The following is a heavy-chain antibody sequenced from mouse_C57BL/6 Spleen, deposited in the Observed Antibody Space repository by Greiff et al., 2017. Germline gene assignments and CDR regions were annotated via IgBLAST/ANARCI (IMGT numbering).Heavy chain of an antibody. CDR3: ARRRIRDAMDY. V-gene: IGHV1-50*01. CDR2: IDPSDSYT. Sequence: VQLQQPGAELVKPGASVKLSCKASGYTFTSYWMQWVKQRPGQGLEWIGEIDPSDSYTNYNQKFKGKATLTVDTSSSTAYMQLSSLTSEDSAVYYCARRRIRDAMDYWGQGTSVTVSS. CDR1: GYTFTSYW. J-gene: IGHJ4*01. D-gene: IGHD2-4*01.